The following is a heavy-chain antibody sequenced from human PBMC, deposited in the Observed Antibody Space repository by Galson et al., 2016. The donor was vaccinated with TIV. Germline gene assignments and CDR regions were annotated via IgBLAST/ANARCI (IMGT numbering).Heavy chain of an antibody. CDR3: ARDFTDSSGYYHTHWYFDL. Sequence: ETLSLTCTVYGDSISSGDYYWSWIRQPPGKGLEWIGYIYYSGSTNYNPSLKSRVTISVDTSKNQFSLKLSSVTAADTAVYYCARDFTDSSGYYHTHWYFDLWGRGTLVTVSS. J-gene: IGHJ2*01. D-gene: IGHD3-22*01. CDR2: IYYSGST. CDR1: GDSISSGDYY. V-gene: IGHV4-61*08.